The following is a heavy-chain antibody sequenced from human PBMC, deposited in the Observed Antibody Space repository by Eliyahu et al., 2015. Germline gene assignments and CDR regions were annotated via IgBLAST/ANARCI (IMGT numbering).Heavy chain of an antibody. CDR3: ARRLGLQGNSFYYPLDV. Sequence: EVQLVQSGGEVKEPGESLKISCKGSGFSLSNHWIAWVRQMPGKGLESMGIIFPGHSTTKYGPSFQGQVIISADASTNTAYLHWSSLKASDTGIYYCARRLGLQGNSFYYPLDVWGQGTTVTVSS. V-gene: IGHV5-51*01. D-gene: IGHD4-11*01. J-gene: IGHJ6*02. CDR2: IFPGHSTT. CDR1: GFSLSNHW.